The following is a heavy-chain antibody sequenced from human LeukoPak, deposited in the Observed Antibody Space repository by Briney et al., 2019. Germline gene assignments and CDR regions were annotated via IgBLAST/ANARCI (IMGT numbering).Heavy chain of an antibody. Sequence: PGGSLRLSCAASGFTFSSYAMNWGRQAPGKGLEWGSGISGSGVSTYFADSVKGRFTISRDNSKNTLYLQMNSLRAEDPAVYYCARSLTIKWELLPHFDYWGQGTLVTVSS. CDR1: GFTFSSYA. V-gene: IGHV3-23*01. D-gene: IGHD1-26*01. CDR2: ISGSGVST. CDR3: ARSLTIKWELLPHFDY. J-gene: IGHJ4*02.